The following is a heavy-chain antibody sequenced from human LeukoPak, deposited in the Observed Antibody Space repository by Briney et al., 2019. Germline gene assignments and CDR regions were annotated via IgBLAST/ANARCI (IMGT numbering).Heavy chain of an antibody. Sequence: GGSLRLSCAASGFTFSSYGMSWVRQAPGKGLEWVSSISSSSSYIYHADSVKGRFTISRDNAKNSLYLQMNSLRAEDTAVYYCARDFRECIRPNPW. CDR1: GFTFSSYG. V-gene: IGHV3-21*01. D-gene: IGHD3-10*01. CDR3: ARDFRECIRPNP. CDR2: ISSSSSYI. J-gene: IGHJ5*02.